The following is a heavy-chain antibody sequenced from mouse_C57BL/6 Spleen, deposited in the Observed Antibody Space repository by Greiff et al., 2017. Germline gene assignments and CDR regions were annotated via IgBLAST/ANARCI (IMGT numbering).Heavy chain of an antibody. CDR1: GYTFTSYD. D-gene: IGHD3-3*01. CDR3: ARNERQPGPRFAY. CDR2: IYPRDGST. V-gene: IGHV1-85*01. Sequence: VKVVESGPELVKPGASVKLSCKASGYTFTSYDINWVQQRPGQGLEWIGWIYPRDGSTKYNEKFKGKATLTVDTSSITAYMELHSLTSEDSAVYFCARNERQPGPRFAYWGQGTLVTVSA. J-gene: IGHJ3*01.